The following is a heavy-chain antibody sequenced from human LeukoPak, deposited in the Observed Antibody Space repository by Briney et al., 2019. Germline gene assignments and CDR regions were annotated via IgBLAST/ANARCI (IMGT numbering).Heavy chain of an antibody. D-gene: IGHD6-13*01. CDR3: ASGPYPAAGTDHQFDY. CDR2: IFDRGST. Sequence: SETLSLTCTVSGASISSYYWSWIRQPPGEGLEWIGYIFDRGSTNYNPSLKSRVTISVDTSKNQFSLKLSSVTAADTAVYYCASGPYPAAGTDHQFDYWGQGILVTVFS. J-gene: IGHJ4*02. V-gene: IGHV4-59*01. CDR1: GASISSYY.